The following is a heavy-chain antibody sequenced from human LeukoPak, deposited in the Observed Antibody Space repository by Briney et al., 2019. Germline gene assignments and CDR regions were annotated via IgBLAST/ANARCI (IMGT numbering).Heavy chain of an antibody. D-gene: IGHD6-19*01. V-gene: IGHV4-61*05. CDR2: IYYSGST. CDR1: GGSISSSSYY. Sequence: PSETLSLTCTVSGGSISSSSYYWGWIRQPPGKGLEWIGYIYYSGSTNYNPSLKSRVTISVDTSKNQFSLKLSSVTAADTAVYYCARVRYSSGWYSRRGYFDYWGQGTLVTVSS. J-gene: IGHJ4*02. CDR3: ARVRYSSGWYSRRGYFDY.